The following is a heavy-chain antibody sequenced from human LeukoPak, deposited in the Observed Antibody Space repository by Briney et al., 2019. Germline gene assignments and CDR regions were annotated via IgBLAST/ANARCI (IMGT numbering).Heavy chain of an antibody. Sequence: GSLRLSCAVSGFTFSDYLMSWVLHAPGKGLEYISYISSRGYAIYYPDSLKDRFTISRDNTQNSLFQQMNSLRVEDTAVYYCARDINLGYGPFDYWGQGTLVTVSS. CDR1: GFTFSDYL. J-gene: IGHJ4*02. CDR3: ARDINLGYGPFDY. CDR2: ISSRGYAI. V-gene: IGHV3-11*04. D-gene: IGHD5-18*01.